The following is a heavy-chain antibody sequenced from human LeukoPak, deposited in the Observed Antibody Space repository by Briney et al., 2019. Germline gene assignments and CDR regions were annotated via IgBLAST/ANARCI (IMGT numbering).Heavy chain of an antibody. J-gene: IGHJ4*02. V-gene: IGHV3-23*01. CDR2: TSGSGDSA. CDR1: GFSFSSYA. CDR3: ANDYGGNSYYFDY. D-gene: IGHD4-23*01. Sequence: GGSLRLSCEATGFSFSSYAMSWVRQAPGEGLEWVSATSGSGDSADCADAVKGRFTISRDNSKNTLYLQMNSLRAEDTAVYYCANDYGGNSYYFDYWGQGTLVTVSS.